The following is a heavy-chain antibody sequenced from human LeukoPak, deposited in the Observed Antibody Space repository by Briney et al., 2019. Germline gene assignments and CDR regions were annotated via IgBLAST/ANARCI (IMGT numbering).Heavy chain of an antibody. D-gene: IGHD3-22*01. Sequence: PGGSLRLSCAASGFTFSSYEMNWVRQAPGKGLEWVSYISGSGSAIYYADSVKGRFTISRDNAKSSVYLQLNNLRAEDTAVYYCARDGDPYYYDSSGYQNFDYWGQGTLVTVSS. CDR3: ARDGDPYYYDSSGYQNFDY. V-gene: IGHV3-48*03. CDR1: GFTFSSYE. CDR2: ISGSGSAI. J-gene: IGHJ4*02.